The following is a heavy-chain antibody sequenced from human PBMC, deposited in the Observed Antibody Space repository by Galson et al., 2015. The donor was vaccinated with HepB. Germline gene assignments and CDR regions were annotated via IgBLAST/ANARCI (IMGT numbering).Heavy chain of an antibody. CDR1: GYTFTSYG. CDR2: ISAYNGNT. D-gene: IGHD2-2*01. Sequence: QSGAEVKNPGESLEISCKASGYTFTSYGISWVRQAPGQGLEWMGWISAYNGNTNYAQKLQGRVTMTTDTSTSTAYMELRSLRSDDTAVYYCARAGVYCSSTSCLMPDYWGQGTLVTVSS. CDR3: ARAGVYCSSTSCLMPDY. J-gene: IGHJ4*02. V-gene: IGHV1-18*04.